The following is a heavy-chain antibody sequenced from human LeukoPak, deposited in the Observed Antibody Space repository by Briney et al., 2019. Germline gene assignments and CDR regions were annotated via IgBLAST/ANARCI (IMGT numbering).Heavy chain of an antibody. V-gene: IGHV4-39*07. CDR1: GGSISSSSYY. J-gene: IGHJ4*02. CDR3: ARAPNYCSSTSCYQEALDY. CDR2: IYYSRST. D-gene: IGHD2-2*01. Sequence: SETLSLTCTVSGGSISSSSYYWGWIRQPPGKGLEWIGSIYYSRSTYYNPSLKSRVTISVDTSKNQFSLKLSSVTAADTAVYYCARAPNYCSSTSCYQEALDYWGQGTLVTVSS.